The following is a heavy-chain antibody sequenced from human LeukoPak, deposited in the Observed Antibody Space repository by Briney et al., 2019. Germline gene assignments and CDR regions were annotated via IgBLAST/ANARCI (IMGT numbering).Heavy chain of an antibody. V-gene: IGHV1-18*01. Sequence: ASVKVSCKASGYTFTSYGISWVRQAPGQGLEWMGWISAYNGHTNYAQKLQGRVTMTTDTSTSTAYMELRSLRSDGTAVYYCARDGYYYDSSGYYYLDYWGQGTLVTVSS. J-gene: IGHJ4*02. CDR1: GYTFTSYG. CDR2: ISAYNGHT. CDR3: ARDGYYYDSSGYYYLDY. D-gene: IGHD3-22*01.